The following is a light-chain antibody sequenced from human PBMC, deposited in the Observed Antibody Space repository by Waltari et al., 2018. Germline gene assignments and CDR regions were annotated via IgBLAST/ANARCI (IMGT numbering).Light chain of an antibody. V-gene: IGKV3-20*01. CDR3: QHYVRLPGT. J-gene: IGKJ1*01. CDR2: GAS. Sequence: EIVLTQSPGTLSLSPGERATLSCRASQSVGRSLAWYQQKPGQAPRLLIYGASSSATGVPYRFSGSGSGTDFSLTISRLEPEDFAVYYCQHYVRLPGTFGQGTKVEIK. CDR1: QSVGRS.